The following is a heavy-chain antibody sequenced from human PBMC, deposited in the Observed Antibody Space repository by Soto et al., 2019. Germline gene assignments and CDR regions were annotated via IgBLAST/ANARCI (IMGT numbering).Heavy chain of an antibody. Sequence: SETLSLTCTVSGGSISSNIYYWGWIRQPPGKGLEWIGNIHYSGSTYYDSSLQSRVTISIDTSKNQFSLKLSSVTATDTAVYYCARETLYSSSWSHTSYPGNYWGQGSLVTVSS. D-gene: IGHD6-13*01. J-gene: IGHJ4*02. CDR2: IHYSGST. CDR3: ARETLYSSSWSHTSYPGNY. CDR1: GGSISSNIYY. V-gene: IGHV4-39*02.